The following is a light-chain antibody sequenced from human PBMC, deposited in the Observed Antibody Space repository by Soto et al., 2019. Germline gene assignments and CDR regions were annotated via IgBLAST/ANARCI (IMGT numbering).Light chain of an antibody. CDR1: QSVSSSY. Sequence: EIVLTQSPGTLSLSPGERATLSCRASQSVSSSYLAWYQQKPGQAPRLLIYGASSRATGIPDRFIGSVSGTDFTLTISRLDPEDFAVYYCQQYGSSPPYTFGQGTKLEIK. CDR2: GAS. V-gene: IGKV3-20*01. CDR3: QQYGSSPPYT. J-gene: IGKJ2*01.